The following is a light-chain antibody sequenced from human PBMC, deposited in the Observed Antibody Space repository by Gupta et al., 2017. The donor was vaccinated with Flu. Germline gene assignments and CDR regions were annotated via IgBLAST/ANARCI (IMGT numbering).Light chain of an antibody. CDR2: GAF. CDR1: QDIGSF. Sequence: DIQMTQSPASLSASVGDRVTVTCRASQDIGSFLNWYHQKPGKAPNLLIYGAFSLQSGVPSRFSGSRSGADFTLTITSLQPEDFGTYYCQQTYSAPSLTFGGGTRVENK. V-gene: IGKV1-39*01. J-gene: IGKJ4*01. CDR3: QQTYSAPSLT.